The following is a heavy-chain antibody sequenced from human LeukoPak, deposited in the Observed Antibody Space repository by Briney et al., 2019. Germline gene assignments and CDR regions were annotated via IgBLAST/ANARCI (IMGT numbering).Heavy chain of an antibody. J-gene: IGHJ3*02. Sequence: SVKVSCKASGGTFSSYAISWVRQAPEQGLEWMGGIIPIFGTANYAQKFQGRVTITADESTSTAYMELSSLRSEDTAVYYCAGPSPSSSWYHRAFDIWGQGTMVTVSS. CDR3: AGPSPSSSWYHRAFDI. CDR1: GGTFSSYA. D-gene: IGHD6-13*01. V-gene: IGHV1-69*13. CDR2: IIPIFGTA.